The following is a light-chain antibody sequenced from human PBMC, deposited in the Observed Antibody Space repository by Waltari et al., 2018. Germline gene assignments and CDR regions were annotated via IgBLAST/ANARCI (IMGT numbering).Light chain of an antibody. V-gene: IGKV1-5*03. Sequence: DVQMTQSPSTLSASVGDTITITCRASQSISNYLAWYQQKPGKAPKLLIYKASSSGSGVPSRFSGSGSGTEFTLTISSLQPDDFATYCCQQYNTYSSFGQGTKLEIK. J-gene: IGKJ2*03. CDR2: KAS. CDR1: QSISNY. CDR3: QQYNTYSS.